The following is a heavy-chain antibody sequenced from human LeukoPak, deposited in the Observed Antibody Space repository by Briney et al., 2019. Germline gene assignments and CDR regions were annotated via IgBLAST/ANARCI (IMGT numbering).Heavy chain of an antibody. J-gene: IGHJ5*01. Sequence: GGSLRLSCAASGFTFDDYGMSWVRQVPGKGLEWVSGIDWNGNTTAYAASVKGRFIISRDNSKNSVHLQMSSLRAEDTAFYHCARHGENNWFEFWGQGTLVTVSS. CDR3: ARHGENNWFEF. CDR2: IDWNGNTT. V-gene: IGHV3-20*01. D-gene: IGHD4-17*01. CDR1: GFTFDDYG.